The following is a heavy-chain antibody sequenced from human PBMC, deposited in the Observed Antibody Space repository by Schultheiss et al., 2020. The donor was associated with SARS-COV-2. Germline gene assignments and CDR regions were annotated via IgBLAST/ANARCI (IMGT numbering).Heavy chain of an antibody. Sequence: GESLKISCAASGFTFSSYGMHWVRQAPGKGLEWVAVIWYDGSNKYYADSVKGRFTISRDNSKNTLYLQMNSLRAEDTAVYYCARGWVPQGYFDYWGQGTLVTVSS. CDR2: IWYDGSNK. D-gene: IGHD1-26*01. CDR3: ARGWVPQGYFDY. V-gene: IGHV3-33*01. J-gene: IGHJ4*02. CDR1: GFTFSSYG.